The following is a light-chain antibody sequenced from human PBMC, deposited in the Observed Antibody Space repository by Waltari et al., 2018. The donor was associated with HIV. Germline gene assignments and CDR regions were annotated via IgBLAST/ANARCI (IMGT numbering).Light chain of an antibody. J-gene: IGLJ3*02. CDR3: QSYDSSLSSSV. CDR1: SSNIGAGYD. Sequence: VTISCAGSSSNIGAGYDVHWYQQLPGTAPKLLIHTNSNRPSGVPDRFSGSKSGTLASLAITGLQAEDEADYYCQSYDSSLSSSVFGGGTKLTVL. CDR2: TNS. V-gene: IGLV1-40*01.